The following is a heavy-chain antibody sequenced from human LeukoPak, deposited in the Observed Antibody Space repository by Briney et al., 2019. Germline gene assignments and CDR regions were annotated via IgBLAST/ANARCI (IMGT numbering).Heavy chain of an antibody. CDR1: GYSFTTYW. CDR3: ARRGYYSYDAFDI. D-gene: IGHD3-22*01. CDR2: IYPGDSNT. Sequence: GESLKISCKGSGYSFTTYWIGWVRQMPGKGLEWMGIIYPGDSNTRYSPSFQGQVIISADKSISTAYLQWRSLKASDTAVYYCARRGYYSYDAFDIWGQGTMVTVSS. V-gene: IGHV5-51*01. J-gene: IGHJ3*02.